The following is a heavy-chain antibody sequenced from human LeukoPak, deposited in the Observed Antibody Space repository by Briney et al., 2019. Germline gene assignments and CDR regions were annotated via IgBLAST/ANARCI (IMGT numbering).Heavy chain of an antibody. J-gene: IGHJ4*02. CDR2: IKQDGSEK. CDR3: IRSQVRGFGEFYYFDY. V-gene: IGHV3-7*01. Sequence: PGGSLRLSCAASGFTFSSYWMSWVRQAPGKGLEWVANIKQDGSEKYYVDSVKGRFTISRDNAKNSLYLQMNSLRAEDTAVYYCIRSQVRGFGEFYYFDYWGQGTLVTVSS. D-gene: IGHD3-10*01. CDR1: GFTFSSYW.